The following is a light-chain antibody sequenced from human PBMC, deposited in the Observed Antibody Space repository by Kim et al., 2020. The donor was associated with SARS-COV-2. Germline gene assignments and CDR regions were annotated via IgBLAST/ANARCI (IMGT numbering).Light chain of an antibody. J-gene: IGLJ3*02. Sequence: SLGASVKLTCTLSSGHSSNDIAWHQQQPEKGPRYLMKVNSDGSHRKGDGIPDRFSGSSSGAERYLTISSLQSEDEADYYCQTIEVFGGGTQLTVL. CDR3: QTIEV. CDR1: SGHSSND. V-gene: IGLV4-69*01. CDR2: VNSDGSH.